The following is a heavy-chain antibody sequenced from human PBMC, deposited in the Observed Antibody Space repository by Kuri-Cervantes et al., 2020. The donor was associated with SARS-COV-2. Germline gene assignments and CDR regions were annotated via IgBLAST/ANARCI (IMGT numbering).Heavy chain of an antibody. V-gene: IGHV4-39*01. J-gene: IGHJ6*03. CDR3: SRGSRKSYYYYYMDV. D-gene: IGHD3-10*01. CDR1: GGSISSSSYY. Sequence: ESLKISCTVSGGSISSSSYYWGWIRQPPGNGLEWSGTVYYSGSTYYSPSLRSRVIISVDTSKNQFSLKLTSVTAEDTAVYYCSRGSRKSYYYYYMDVWGKGTTVTVSS. CDR2: VYYSGST.